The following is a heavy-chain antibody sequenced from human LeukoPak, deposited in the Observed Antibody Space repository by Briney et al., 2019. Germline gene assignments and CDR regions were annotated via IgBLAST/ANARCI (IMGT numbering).Heavy chain of an antibody. CDR2: ISGSGGST. CDR3: AKPSYGDPLDAFDI. Sequence: GGSLRLSCTASGFTFATYAMSWVRQAPGKGLQWVSAISGSGGSTYYADSVRGRFTISRDNSKNTLFLQMNSLRAEDTAVYYCAKPSYGDPLDAFDIWGQGTMVTVSS. CDR1: GFTFATYA. D-gene: IGHD4-17*01. J-gene: IGHJ3*02. V-gene: IGHV3-23*01.